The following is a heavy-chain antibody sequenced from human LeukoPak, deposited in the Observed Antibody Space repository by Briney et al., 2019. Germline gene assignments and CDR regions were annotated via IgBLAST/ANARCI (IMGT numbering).Heavy chain of an antibody. D-gene: IGHD6-19*01. CDR2: MFYSGST. V-gene: IGHV4-61*01. J-gene: IGHJ4*02. CDR3: ARSAGSSGWIDY. CDR1: GGSVSSGSYH. Sequence: SETLSLTCTVSGGSVSSGSYHWSWIRQPPGKGLEWIGHMFYSGSTSYNPSLKSRVTISVDTSNNQFSLKLSSVTAADTAVYYCARSAGSSGWIDYWGQGTQVTVSS.